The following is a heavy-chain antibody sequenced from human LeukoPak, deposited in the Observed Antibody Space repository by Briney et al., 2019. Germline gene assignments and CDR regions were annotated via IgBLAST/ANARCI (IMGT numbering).Heavy chain of an antibody. CDR3: ANGHCGGDCYSLFGAFDI. CDR2: IYYSGTT. V-gene: IGHV4-59*11. CDR1: GGSISSHY. J-gene: IGHJ3*02. Sequence: PSETLSLTCTVSGGSISSHYWSWIRQPPGKGLEWIGYIYYSGTTNYNPSLKSRVTISVDTSKNQFSLKLSSVTAADTAVYYCANGHCGGDCYSLFGAFDIWGQGTMVTVSS. D-gene: IGHD2-21*02.